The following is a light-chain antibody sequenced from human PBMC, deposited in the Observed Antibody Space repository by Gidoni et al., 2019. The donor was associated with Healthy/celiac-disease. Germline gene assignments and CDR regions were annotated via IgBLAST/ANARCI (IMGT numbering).Light chain of an antibody. CDR3: QQYGSSLCS. CDR2: GAS. J-gene: IGKJ2*04. V-gene: IGKV3-20*01. Sequence: ILLTQSPGTLSLSPGERATLSCRASQSVSSSYLAWYQQKPGQAPRLLIYGASSRATGIPDRFSGSGSGTDFTLTISRLEPEDFAVYYCQQYGSSLCSFGQGTKLEIK. CDR1: QSVSSSY.